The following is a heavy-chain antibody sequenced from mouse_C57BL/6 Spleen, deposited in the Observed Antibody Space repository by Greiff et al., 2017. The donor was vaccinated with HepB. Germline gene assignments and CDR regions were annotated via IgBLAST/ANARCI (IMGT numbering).Heavy chain of an antibody. J-gene: IGHJ2*01. D-gene: IGHD1-1*01. CDR2: ISYDGSN. Sequence: ESGPGLVKPSQSLSLTCSVTGYSITSGYYWNWIRQFPGNKLEWMGYISYDGSNNYNPSLKNRISITRDTSKNQFFLKLNSVTTEDTATYYCAALYYYGSSDYWGQGTTLTVSS. CDR1: GYSITSGYY. CDR3: AALYYYGSSDY. V-gene: IGHV3-6*01.